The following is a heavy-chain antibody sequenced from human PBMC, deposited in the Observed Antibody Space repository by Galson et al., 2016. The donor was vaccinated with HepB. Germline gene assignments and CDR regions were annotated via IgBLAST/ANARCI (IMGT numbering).Heavy chain of an antibody. CDR2: IWNDGSYK. Sequence: SLRLSCAASGFTFSNHAMHWVRQAPGKGLEWVTVIWNDGSYKYYADSVKGRFTVSRDNSKNTLYMQMNGLRVDDTALYYCARPTYGPGSFLIDYWGQGTLVTVSS. CDR1: GFTFSNHA. D-gene: IGHD3-10*01. CDR3: ARPTYGPGSFLIDY. V-gene: IGHV3-33*01. J-gene: IGHJ4*02.